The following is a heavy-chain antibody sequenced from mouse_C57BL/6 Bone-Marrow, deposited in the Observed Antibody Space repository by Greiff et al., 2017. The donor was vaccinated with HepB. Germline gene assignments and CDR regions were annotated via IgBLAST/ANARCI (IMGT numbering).Heavy chain of an antibody. J-gene: IGHJ1*03. V-gene: IGHV1-85*01. CDR2: IYPRDGST. CDR1: GYTFTSYD. CDR3: ARRTGLRPWYFDV. D-gene: IGHD1-2*01. Sequence: VKLVESGPELVKPGASVKLSCKASGYTFTSYDINWVKQRPGQGLEWIGWIYPRDGSTKYNEKFKGKATLTVDTSSSTAYMELHSLTSEDSAVYFCARRTGLRPWYFDVWGTGTTVTVSS.